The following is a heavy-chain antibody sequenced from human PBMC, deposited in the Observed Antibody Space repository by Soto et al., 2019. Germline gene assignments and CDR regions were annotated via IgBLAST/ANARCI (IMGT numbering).Heavy chain of an antibody. J-gene: IGHJ3*02. CDR3: ARERVVVAAPDAFDI. CDR2: ISAYNGNT. D-gene: IGHD2-15*01. V-gene: IGHV1-18*01. CDR1: GYTFTSYG. Sequence: GASVKVSCKASGYTFTSYGISWVRQAPGQGLEWMGWISAYNGNTNYAQKLQGRVTMTTDTSTSTAYMKLRSLRSDDTAVYYCARERVVVAAPDAFDIWGQGTMVTVSS.